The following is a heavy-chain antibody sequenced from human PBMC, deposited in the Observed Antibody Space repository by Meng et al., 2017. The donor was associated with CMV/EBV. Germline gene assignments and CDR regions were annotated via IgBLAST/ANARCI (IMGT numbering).Heavy chain of an antibody. Sequence: KASGYTFIGYGISWVRQAPGQGLEWMGWISAYNGNTNYAQKLQGRVTMTTDTSTSTAYMELRSLRSDDTAVYYCARGGYSYGYLFFDCWGQGTLVTVSS. CDR2: ISAYNGNT. CDR1: GYTFIGYG. V-gene: IGHV1-18*01. D-gene: IGHD5-18*01. J-gene: IGHJ4*02. CDR3: ARGGYSYGYLFFDC.